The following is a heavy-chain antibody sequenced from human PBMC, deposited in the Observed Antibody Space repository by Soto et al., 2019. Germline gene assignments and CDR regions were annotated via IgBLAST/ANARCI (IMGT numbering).Heavy chain of an antibody. D-gene: IGHD6-25*01. CDR1: GYTFTNYG. J-gene: IGHJ4*02. V-gene: IGHV1-18*01. CDR2: ISAYKGNT. CDR3: AGRSGRLPYYFDY. Sequence: ASVKVSCKASGYTFTNYGISWVRQAPGQGLEWMGWISAYKGNTNYAQKFQGRVTMTTDTSTSTAYMELRSLRSDDTAVYYCAGRSGRLPYYFDYWGQGTLVTVSS.